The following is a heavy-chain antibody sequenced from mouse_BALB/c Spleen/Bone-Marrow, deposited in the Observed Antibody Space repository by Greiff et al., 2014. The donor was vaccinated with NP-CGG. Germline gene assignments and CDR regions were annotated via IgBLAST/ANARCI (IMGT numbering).Heavy chain of an antibody. CDR1: EYEFPSHD. D-gene: IGHD1-1*01. Sequence: VQLKESGGGLVQPGESLKFSCESNEYEFPSHDMSWVRKTPEKRLELVAAINSDGGSTYYPDTMERRFIISRDNSKKTLYLQMSSLRSEDTAFYYCARHGDYYGSSLFAYWGQGTLVTVSA. V-gene: IGHV5-2*01. CDR2: INSDGGST. CDR3: ARHGDYYGSSLFAY. J-gene: IGHJ3*01.